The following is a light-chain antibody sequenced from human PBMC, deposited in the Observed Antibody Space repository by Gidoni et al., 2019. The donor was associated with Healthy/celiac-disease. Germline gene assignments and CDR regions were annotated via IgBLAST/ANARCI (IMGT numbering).Light chain of an antibody. Sequence: QSVLTQPPSASGPPGQGVPISCSGSRSNIGSNTVNWYQQPPGTAPKLLIYSNNQRPSGVPDRFSGSKSGTSASLAISGLQSEDEADYYCAAWDDSLNGVVFGGGTKLTVL. CDR3: AAWDDSLNGVV. V-gene: IGLV1-44*01. J-gene: IGLJ2*01. CDR1: RSNIGSNT. CDR2: SNN.